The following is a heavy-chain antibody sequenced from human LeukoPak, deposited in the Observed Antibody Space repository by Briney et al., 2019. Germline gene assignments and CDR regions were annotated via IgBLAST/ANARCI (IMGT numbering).Heavy chain of an antibody. Sequence: ASVKVSCKASGYIFIGYHMHWVRQAPGQGLEWMGWINPNSGGTNYAQKFQGRVTMTRDTSISTAYMELSRLRSDDTAVYYCARDLYGQWLVQGGYWGQGTLVTVSS. J-gene: IGHJ4*02. CDR1: GYIFIGYH. D-gene: IGHD6-19*01. V-gene: IGHV1-2*02. CDR3: ARDLYGQWLVQGGY. CDR2: INPNSGGT.